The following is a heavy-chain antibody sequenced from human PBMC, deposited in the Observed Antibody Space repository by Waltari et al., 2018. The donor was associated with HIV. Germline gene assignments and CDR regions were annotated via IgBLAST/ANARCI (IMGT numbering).Heavy chain of an antibody. CDR3: ARGGNYYRSGSYYKLDY. V-gene: IGHV4-34*01. D-gene: IGHD3-10*01. CDR1: GGSFSDYY. Sequence: QVQLQQWGAGLFKPSETLSLTCAVYGGSFSDYYWSWSRQPPGKGLEWIGEINHSGSTNYNPSLNSRVTISVDTSKNQFSLKLSSVTAADTAVYYCARGGNYYRSGSYYKLDYWGQGTLVTVSS. CDR2: INHSGST. J-gene: IGHJ4*02.